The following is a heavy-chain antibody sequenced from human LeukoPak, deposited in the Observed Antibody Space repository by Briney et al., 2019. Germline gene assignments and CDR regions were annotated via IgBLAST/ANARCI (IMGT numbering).Heavy chain of an antibody. V-gene: IGHV1-69*13. CDR2: IIPIFGTA. D-gene: IGHD3-10*01. CDR3: ARDGVGYYGSGSYSSYYYYGMDV. Sequence: ASVKVSCKASGGTFSSYAISWVRQAPGQGLEWMGGIIPIFGTANYAQKFQGRVTITADESTSTAYMELSSLRSEDTAVYYCARDGVGYYGSGSYSSYYYYGMDVWGQGTTVTVSS. CDR1: GGTFSSYA. J-gene: IGHJ6*02.